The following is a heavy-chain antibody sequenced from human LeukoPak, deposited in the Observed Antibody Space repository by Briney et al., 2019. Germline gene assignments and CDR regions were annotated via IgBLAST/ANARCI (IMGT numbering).Heavy chain of an antibody. D-gene: IGHD1-14*01. CDR2: IKKDGSEK. CDR1: GFTFGSYW. V-gene: IGHV3-7*02. Sequence: GGSLRLSCAASGFTFGSYWMSWVRLTPGKGLEWVAKIKKDGSEKYYVDSVKGRFTISRDDAKNSLYLQMNSLRAEDTAVYYCVKAGIGGTYGKFDYWGQGTLVTVSS. J-gene: IGHJ4*02. CDR3: VKAGIGGTYGKFDY.